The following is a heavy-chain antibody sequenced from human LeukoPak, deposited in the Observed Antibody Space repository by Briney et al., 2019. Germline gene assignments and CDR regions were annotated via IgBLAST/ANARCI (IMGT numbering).Heavy chain of an antibody. J-gene: IGHJ3*02. D-gene: IGHD3-22*01. CDR3: ARVGVYYDSSGYYYDFAFDI. V-gene: IGHV3-66*01. Sequence: GSLRLSCAASGFTVSSNYMSWVRQAPGKGLEWVSVIYSGGSTYYADSVKGRFTISRDNSKNTLYLQMNSLRAEDTAVYYCARVGVYYDSSGYYYDFAFDIWGQGTMVTVSS. CDR2: IYSGGST. CDR1: GFTVSSNY.